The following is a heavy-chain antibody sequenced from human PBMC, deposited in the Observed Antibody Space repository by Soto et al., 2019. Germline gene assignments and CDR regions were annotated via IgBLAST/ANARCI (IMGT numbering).Heavy chain of an antibody. V-gene: IGHV3-30-3*01. CDR2: ISYDGTNR. D-gene: IGHD7-27*01. CDR3: ARDPKTSGGQHWAFNYFDS. CDR1: GFSFSISP. J-gene: IGHJ4*02. Sequence: GGSLRLSCAASGFSFSISPMHWVRQAPGKGPEWVALISYDGTNRFYADSVKGRFTISRDNSKSTLYLQVDSLRPEDAAVYYCARDPKTSGGQHWAFNYFDSWGQGTLVTVSS.